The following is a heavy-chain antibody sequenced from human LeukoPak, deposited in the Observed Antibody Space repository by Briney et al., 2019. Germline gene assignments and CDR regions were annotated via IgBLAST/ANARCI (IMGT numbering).Heavy chain of an antibody. CDR1: GGSISSGSYY. J-gene: IGHJ4*02. CDR3: ARAYGDYSTFDY. CDR2: IYTSGST. Sequence: SETLSLTCTVSGGSISSGSYYWSWIRQPAGKGLEWIGRIYTSGSTNYNPSLKSRVTISVDTSKNQFSLKLSSVTAADTAVYYCARAYGDYSTFDYWGQGTLVTVSS. V-gene: IGHV4-61*02. D-gene: IGHD4-17*01.